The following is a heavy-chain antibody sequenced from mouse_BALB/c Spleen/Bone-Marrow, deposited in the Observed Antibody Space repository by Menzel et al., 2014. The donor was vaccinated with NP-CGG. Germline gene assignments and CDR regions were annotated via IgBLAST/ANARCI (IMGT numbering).Heavy chain of an antibody. D-gene: IGHD1-2*01. V-gene: IGHV4-1*02. Sequence: EVKLVESGGGLVQPGGSLKLSCAASGFDFSRYWMTWVRRAPGKGLEWIGGINPESSTINYTPSLKDKFIISRDNAKNALYLQMSKVRSEDTALYYCARPGYYGYQDVWGAGTTVTVSS. J-gene: IGHJ1*01. CDR2: INPESSTI. CDR3: ARPGYYGYQDV. CDR1: GFDFSRYW.